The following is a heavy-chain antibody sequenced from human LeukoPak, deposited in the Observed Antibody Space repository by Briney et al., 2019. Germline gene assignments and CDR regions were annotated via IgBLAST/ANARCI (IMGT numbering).Heavy chain of an antibody. CDR1: GFTFSAFT. D-gene: IGHD6-19*01. V-gene: IGHV3-48*01. J-gene: IGHJ4*02. CDR3: SLLAVASPQDY. Sequence: PGGSLRLSCTASGFTFSAFTLNWVRLAPGKGLEWVSDISSSGSTVYYADSVEGRFTTSRDNANNYLYLQMQSLRAEDTAVYYCSLLAVASPQDYWGQGTLVTVSS. CDR2: ISSSGSTV.